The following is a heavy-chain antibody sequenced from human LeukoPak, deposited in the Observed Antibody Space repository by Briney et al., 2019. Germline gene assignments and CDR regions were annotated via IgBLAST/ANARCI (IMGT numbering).Heavy chain of an antibody. CDR3: ARGQVLRFLEWLLSPRYYFDY. V-gene: IGHV4-39*07. Sequence: SETLSLTCTVSGGSISSSDYYWGWIRQPPGKGLEWIGSIYHSGSTHYNPSLKSRVTISVDTSKNQFSLKLSSVTAADTAVYYCARGQVLRFLEWLLSPRYYFDYWGQGTLVTVSS. J-gene: IGHJ4*02. D-gene: IGHD3-3*01. CDR1: GGSISSSDYY. CDR2: IYHSGST.